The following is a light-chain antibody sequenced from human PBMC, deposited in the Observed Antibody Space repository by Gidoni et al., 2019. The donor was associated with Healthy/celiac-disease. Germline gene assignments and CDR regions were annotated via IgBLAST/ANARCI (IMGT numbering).Light chain of an antibody. V-gene: IGKV1-12*01. CDR2: AAS. CDR1: QGISSW. J-gene: IGKJ2*01. CDR3: QQANRFPPGT. Sequence: DIQMPHSPSSVSASVGDRVPITCRARQGISSWLAWYQQKPGKAPKSLIYAASSLQSGVQSRFSGSGSGTEFTLTIRSLKPEDLATYYGQQANRFPPGTFGQXTKLEIK.